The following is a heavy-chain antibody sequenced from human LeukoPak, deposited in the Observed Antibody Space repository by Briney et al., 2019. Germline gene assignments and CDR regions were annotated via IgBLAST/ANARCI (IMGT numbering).Heavy chain of an antibody. CDR1: GFTFSSYS. V-gene: IGHV3-21*01. J-gene: IGHJ6*04. CDR2: ISSGGSYI. D-gene: IGHD6-13*01. Sequence: GGSLRLSCAASGFTFSSYSMNWVRQAPGKGLEWVSSISSGGSYIYYADSVKGRFTISRDNAKNSLYMQMNSLRAENTGVYYCARDPRDSSSWYWPVSYGMDVWGKGTTVTVSS. CDR3: ARDPRDSSSWYWPVSYGMDV.